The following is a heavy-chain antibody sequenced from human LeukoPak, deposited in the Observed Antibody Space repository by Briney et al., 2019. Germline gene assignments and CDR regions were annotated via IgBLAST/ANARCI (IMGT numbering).Heavy chain of an antibody. Sequence: GGSLRLSCAASGFTFSSYWMSWVRQAPGKGLEWVANIKQDGSEKYYVDSVKGRFTISRDNAKNSLYLQMNSLRAEDTAVYYCARESYDFWSGYPQNDAFDIWGQGTMVTVSS. CDR2: IKQDGSEK. CDR3: ARESYDFWSGYPQNDAFDI. D-gene: IGHD3-3*01. CDR1: GFTFSSYW. V-gene: IGHV3-7*01. J-gene: IGHJ3*02.